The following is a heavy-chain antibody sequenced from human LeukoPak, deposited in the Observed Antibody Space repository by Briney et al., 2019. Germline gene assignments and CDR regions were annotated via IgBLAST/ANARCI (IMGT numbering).Heavy chain of an antibody. D-gene: IGHD6-13*01. CDR2: IIPIFGTA. CDR3: ARGAAAALN. CDR1: GYIFSTYY. V-gene: IGHV1-69*06. J-gene: IGHJ4*02. Sequence: GASVKVSCKPSGYIFSTYYMHWVRQAPGQGLEWMGGIIPIFGTANYAQKFQGRVTITADKSTSTAYMELSSLRSEDTAVYYCARGAAAALNWGQGTLVTVSS.